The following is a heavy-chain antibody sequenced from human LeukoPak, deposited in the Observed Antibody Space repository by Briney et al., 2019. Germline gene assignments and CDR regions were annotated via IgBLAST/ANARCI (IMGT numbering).Heavy chain of an antibody. CDR2: ISYDGNNK. J-gene: IGHJ4*02. V-gene: IGHV3-30-3*01. CDR1: GFAFSSYA. Sequence: GGSLRLSCAASGFAFSSYALHWVRQAAGQGLQWVASISYDGNNKYYADSVRGRFTISRDSAKNTLYLQMNSLSTEDTAMYYCARSIVVVTYLAYWGQGTLVTVSS. CDR3: ARSIVVVTYLAY. D-gene: IGHD2-21*02.